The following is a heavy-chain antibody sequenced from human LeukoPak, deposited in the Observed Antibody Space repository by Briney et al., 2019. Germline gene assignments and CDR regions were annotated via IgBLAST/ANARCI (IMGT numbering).Heavy chain of an antibody. CDR2: IRYDGSIK. V-gene: IGHV3-30*02. Sequence: QPGGSLRLSCAASGFIFSSYGMHWVRQAPGKGLEWVAFIRYDGSIKYYADSVKGRFTISRDNSKNTLYLQMNSLRADDTAVYYCARFAAGGSYYYYMDVWGKGTTVTVSS. CDR3: ARFAAGGSYYYYMDV. J-gene: IGHJ6*03. D-gene: IGHD3-10*01. CDR1: GFIFSSYG.